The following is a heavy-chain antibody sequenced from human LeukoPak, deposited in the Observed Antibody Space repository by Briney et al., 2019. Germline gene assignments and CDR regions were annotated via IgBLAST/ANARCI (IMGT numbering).Heavy chain of an antibody. J-gene: IGHJ4*02. CDR3: ATRGNWRDGYNG. CDR1: GGSISSSNW. CDR2: IYHSGST. D-gene: IGHD5-24*01. V-gene: IGHV4-4*02. Sequence: SSETLSLTCAVSGGSISSSNWWSWVRQPPGKGLEWIGEIYHSGSTNYNPSLKSRVTISVDKSKNQFSLKLSSVTAADTAVYYCATRGNWRDGYNGWGQGTLVTVSS.